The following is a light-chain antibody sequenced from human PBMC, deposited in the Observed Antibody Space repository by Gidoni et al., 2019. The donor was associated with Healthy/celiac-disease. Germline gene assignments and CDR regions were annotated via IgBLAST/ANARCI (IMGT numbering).Light chain of an antibody. CDR2: KAS. J-gene: IGKJ2*01. V-gene: IGKV1-5*03. CDR3: QQYNSYSPYT. CDR1: QSISSW. Sequence: DIQLTQSPSTLSASVGDRVTITCRASQSISSWLDWYQQKPGQAPKLLIYKASSLESGVPSRFSGSGSGTEFTLTISSLQPDDFATYYCQQYNSYSPYTFGQGTKLEIK.